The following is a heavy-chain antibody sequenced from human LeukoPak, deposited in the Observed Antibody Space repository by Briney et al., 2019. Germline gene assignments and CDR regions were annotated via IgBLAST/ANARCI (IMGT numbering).Heavy chain of an antibody. CDR1: GFTFSSYW. J-gene: IGHJ4*02. D-gene: IGHD3-16*01. CDR3: ATSIMITFGGPTYYFDY. Sequence: PGGSLRLSCAASGFTFSSYWMSWVRQAPGKGLEWVSSITSNSNDISYANSVKGRFTVSRDNTKNSLYLQINSLRAEDTAVYYCATSIMITFGGPTYYFDYWGQGTLVTVSS. V-gene: IGHV3-21*01. CDR2: ITSNSNDI.